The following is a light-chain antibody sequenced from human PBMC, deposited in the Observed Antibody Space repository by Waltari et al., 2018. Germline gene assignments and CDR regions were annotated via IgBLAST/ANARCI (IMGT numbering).Light chain of an antibody. CDR3: QQYDDWPRT. V-gene: IGKV4-1*01. CDR2: WAS. CDR1: QSVLYSSNNKNY. Sequence: DIVMTQSPDSLAVSLGERATINCKSSQSVLYSSNNKNYLAWHQQKPGQPPKLLLYWASTRESGVPDRFSGSGSGTDFTLSISTLQSEDFAVYYCQQYDDWPRTFGQGTKVEIK. J-gene: IGKJ1*01.